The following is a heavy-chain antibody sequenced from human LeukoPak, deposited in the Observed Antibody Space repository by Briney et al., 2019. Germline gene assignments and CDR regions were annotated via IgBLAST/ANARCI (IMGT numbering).Heavy chain of an antibody. Sequence: PSETLSLTCTVSGGSISIYYWSWIRQPPGKGLEWIGYLYYSGSTNYNPSLKSRVTISVDTSKNQFSLKLSSVTAADTAVYYCARGRGSGSYYTYYFDYWGQGTLVTVSS. CDR1: GGSISIYY. CDR3: ARGRGSGSYYTYYFDY. D-gene: IGHD3-10*01. CDR2: LYYSGST. V-gene: IGHV4-59*01. J-gene: IGHJ4*02.